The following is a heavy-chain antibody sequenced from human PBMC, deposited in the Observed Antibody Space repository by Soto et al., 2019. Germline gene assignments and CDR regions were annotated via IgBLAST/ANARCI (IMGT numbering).Heavy chain of an antibody. V-gene: IGHV4-39*01. Sequence: KLPETLSLTCSVSGDSINSDNYYWGWIRQPPGKGLEWIGSIYYRGNTYYNPSLKTRVTISLDKSKSQFSLKLNSVTAADSAVYFCARLEGLATISYYFDYWGQGTLVTVSS. CDR1: GDSINSDNYY. D-gene: IGHD3-9*01. J-gene: IGHJ4*02. CDR2: IYYRGNT. CDR3: ARLEGLATISYYFDY.